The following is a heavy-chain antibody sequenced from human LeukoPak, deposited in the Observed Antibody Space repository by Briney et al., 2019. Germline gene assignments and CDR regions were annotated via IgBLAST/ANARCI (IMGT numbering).Heavy chain of an antibody. CDR1: GGSISSSSYY. V-gene: IGHV4-39*07. D-gene: IGHD3-16*01. J-gene: IGHJ4*02. Sequence: SETLSLTCTVSGGSISSSSYYWGWIRQPPGKGLEWIASIYDSGTTNYNPSLKSRVTISRDTSQNQFSLKLTSVTAADTAVYYCARVGPSDSWGFYKAFDHWGQGTLVTVSS. CDR3: ARVGPSDSWGFYKAFDH. CDR2: IYDSGTT.